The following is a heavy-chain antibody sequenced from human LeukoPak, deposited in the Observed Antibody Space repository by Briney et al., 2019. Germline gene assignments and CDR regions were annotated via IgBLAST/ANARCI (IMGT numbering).Heavy chain of an antibody. J-gene: IGHJ4*02. CDR3: ARVSCSGDSCYSLFDF. CDR2: INPSGGST. Sequence: ASVKVSCKASGCTFTSYYMHWVRQAPGQGLEWMGIINPSGGSTNYAQKFQGRVTMTRDTSTSTVYMELSSLRSEDTALYYCARVSCSGDSCYSLFDFWGQGTLVTVSS. D-gene: IGHD2-15*01. CDR1: GCTFTSYY. V-gene: IGHV1-46*01.